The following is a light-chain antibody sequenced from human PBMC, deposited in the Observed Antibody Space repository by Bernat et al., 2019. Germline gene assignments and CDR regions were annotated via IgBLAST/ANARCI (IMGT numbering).Light chain of an antibody. V-gene: IGLV3-1*01. CDR3: QAWDSSVGV. Sequence: SYELTQPPSVSVSPGQTASITCSGDKLGSKYTCWYQQKPGQSPVVLIYQDDKRPSGIPERFSGSHSGNTATLTISGAQGMDEADYYCQAWDSSVGVFGGGTKLTVI. J-gene: IGLJ3*02. CDR2: QDD. CDR1: KLGSKY.